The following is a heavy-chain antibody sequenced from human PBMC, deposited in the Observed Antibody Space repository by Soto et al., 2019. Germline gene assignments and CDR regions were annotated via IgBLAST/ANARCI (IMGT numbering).Heavy chain of an antibody. J-gene: IGHJ4*02. Sequence: EVQLLESGGGLVQPGGSLRLSCAASGFTFSIYAMTWVRQAPGKGLEWVSAISGNGGSTDYADSVKGRFTISRDNSKNTLYLQMNSLRVEDTAVYYCEKDLPQYGSGSYFDYWGQGTLVTVSS. CDR1: GFTFSIYA. D-gene: IGHD3-10*01. CDR2: ISGNGGST. V-gene: IGHV3-23*01. CDR3: EKDLPQYGSGSYFDY.